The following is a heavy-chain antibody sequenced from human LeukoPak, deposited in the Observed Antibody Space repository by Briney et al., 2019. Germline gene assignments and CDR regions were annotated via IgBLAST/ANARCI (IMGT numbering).Heavy chain of an antibody. CDR2: INPNSGDT. CDR3: ARGWRELYYYDSSGYFQH. J-gene: IGHJ1*01. V-gene: IGHV1-2*02. D-gene: IGHD3-22*01. CDR1: GYSFTGNY. Sequence: ASVKVSCKASGYSFTGNYMHWVRQAPGQGLEWMGWINPNSGDTNFAQKFQGRVTMTRDTSISTVYMELSRLRSDDTAVFYCARGWRELYYYDSSGYFQHWGQGTLVTVSS.